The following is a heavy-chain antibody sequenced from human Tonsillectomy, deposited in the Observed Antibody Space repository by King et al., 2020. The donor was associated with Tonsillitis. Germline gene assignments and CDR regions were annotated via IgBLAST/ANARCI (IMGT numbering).Heavy chain of an antibody. J-gene: IGHJ4*02. CDR2: IGYSGAI. CDR1: GFRISDYS. Sequence: VQLVESGGGLVQPGGSLRLSCAVSGFRISDYSMNWVRQAPGKGLEWVSHIGYSGAIEHADSVKGRFTITRDNVKNSLYLQMNSLRAEDTAVYYCARDARGGDSGYYFFFDCWGQGALVTVSS. D-gene: IGHD3-22*01. CDR3: ARDARGGDSGYYFFFDC. V-gene: IGHV3-48*01.